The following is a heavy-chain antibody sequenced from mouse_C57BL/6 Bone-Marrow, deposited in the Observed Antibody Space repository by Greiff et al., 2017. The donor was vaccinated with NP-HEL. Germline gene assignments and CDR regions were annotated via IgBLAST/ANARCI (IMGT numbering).Heavy chain of an antibody. J-gene: IGHJ4*01. D-gene: IGHD4-1*02. V-gene: IGHV1-7*01. CDR2: INPSSGYT. CDR3: ARYKASTWTRAMDY. CDR1: GYTFTSYW. Sequence: VQLQQSGAELAKPGASVKLSCKASGYTFTSYWMHWVKQRPGQGLEWIGYINPSSGYTKYNQKFKDKATLTAEKSSSTAYMQLSSLTYEDSAVYYCARYKASTWTRAMDYWGQGTSVTVSS.